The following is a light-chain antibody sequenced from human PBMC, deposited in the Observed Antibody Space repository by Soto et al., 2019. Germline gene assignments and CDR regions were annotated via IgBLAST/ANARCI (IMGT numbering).Light chain of an antibody. Sequence: EIVLTQSPGTLSLSPGERATLSCRASQTVSSTFLAWYQQKPGQAPRLLIYGVSNRATGIPDRFSGSGSGTDFTLTINRLEPEDFAVYFCGQFVSSPPRTFGQGTKVESK. CDR3: GQFVSSPPRT. CDR1: QTVSSTF. V-gene: IGKV3-20*01. CDR2: GVS. J-gene: IGKJ1*01.